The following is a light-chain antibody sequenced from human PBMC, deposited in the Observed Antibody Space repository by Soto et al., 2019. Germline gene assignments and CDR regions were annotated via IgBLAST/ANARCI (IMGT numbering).Light chain of an antibody. CDR3: SSYTSSSTGV. J-gene: IGLJ1*01. CDR2: EVN. V-gene: IGLV2-14*01. CDR1: ISDVAHYNY. Sequence: QSVLTQPASGSGSPGQSITISCTGTISDVAHYNYVSWYPLRPGKAPYLMIYEVNYRPSGVSNRFSGSKSGNTASLTISGLQAEDEADYYCSSYTSSSTGVFGTGTKVTVL.